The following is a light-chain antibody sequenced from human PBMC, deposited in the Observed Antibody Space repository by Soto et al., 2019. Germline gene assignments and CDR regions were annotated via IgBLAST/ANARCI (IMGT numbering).Light chain of an antibody. CDR1: SSDVGGYNH. CDR3: AAWDDSLSWV. J-gene: IGLJ3*02. Sequence: QSALTQPASVSGSPGQSITISCTGSSSDVGGYNHVSWYQQHPGKAPKLMIYEVSNWPSGVSNRFSGSKSGNTASLTISGLQAEDEADYYCAAWDDSLSWVFGGGTKLTVL. CDR2: EVS. V-gene: IGLV2-14*01.